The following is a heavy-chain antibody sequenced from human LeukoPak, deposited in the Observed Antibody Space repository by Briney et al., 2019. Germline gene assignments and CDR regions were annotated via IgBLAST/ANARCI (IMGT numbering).Heavy chain of an antibody. J-gene: IGHJ6*03. D-gene: IGHD2-2*01. CDR3: ARDVEPYCSSTSCFPMDV. V-gene: IGHV1-2*02. CDR2: INPNSGGT. Sequence: ASVKVSCKASGYTFTGYYMHWVRQAPGQGLEWMGWINPNSGGTNYAQKFQGRATMTRDTSISTAYMELSRLRSDDTAVYYCARDVEPYCSSTSCFPMDVWGKGTTVTVSS. CDR1: GYTFTGYY.